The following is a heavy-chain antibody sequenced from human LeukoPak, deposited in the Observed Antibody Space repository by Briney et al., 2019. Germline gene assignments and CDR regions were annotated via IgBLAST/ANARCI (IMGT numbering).Heavy chain of an antibody. V-gene: IGHV4-39*02. CDR3: VRDYSNFVQGD. J-gene: IGHJ4*02. CDR1: GDSISSSHYY. CDR2: IYSGGET. D-gene: IGHD4-11*01. Sequence: SETLSLTCTVSGDSISSSHYYWGWIRQSPGKGLEWIGSIYSGGETHYNPSLNSRVTIFLDTSKNRFSLNLISVTAADTAVYYCVRDYSNFVQGDWGQGTLVTVSS.